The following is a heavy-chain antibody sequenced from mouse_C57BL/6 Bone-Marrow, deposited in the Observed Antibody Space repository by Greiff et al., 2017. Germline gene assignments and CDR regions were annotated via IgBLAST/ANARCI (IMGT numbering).Heavy chain of an antibody. CDR1: GFSFNTYA. V-gene: IGHV10-1*01. CDR3: VRGGREKLNYYAMDY. D-gene: IGHD1-3*01. CDR2: IRSKSNNYAT. J-gene: IGHJ4*01. Sequence: EVQGVESGGGLVQPKGSLKLSCAASGFSFNTYAMNWVRQAPGKGLEWVARIRSKSNNYATYYADSVKDRFTISRDDSESMLYLQMNNLKTEDTAMYYCVRGGREKLNYYAMDYWGQGTSVTVSS.